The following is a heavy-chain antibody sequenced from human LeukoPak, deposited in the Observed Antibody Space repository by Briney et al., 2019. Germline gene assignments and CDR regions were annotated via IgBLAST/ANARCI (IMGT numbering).Heavy chain of an antibody. CDR3: AYYGSGSYYLSYFDY. J-gene: IGHJ4*02. CDR1: GFTFSSYG. V-gene: IGHV3-30*03. Sequence: PGGSLRLPCAASGFTFSSYGMHWVRQAPGKGLEWVAVISYDGSNKYYADSVKGRFAISRDNSKNTLYLQMNSLRAEDTAVYYCAYYGSGSYYLSYFDYWGQGTLVTVSS. CDR2: ISYDGSNK. D-gene: IGHD3-10*01.